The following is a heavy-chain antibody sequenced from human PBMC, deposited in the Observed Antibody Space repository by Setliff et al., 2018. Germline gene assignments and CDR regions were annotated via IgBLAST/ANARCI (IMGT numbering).Heavy chain of an antibody. J-gene: IGHJ4*02. V-gene: IGHV4-4*07. D-gene: IGHD1-26*01. CDR3: ARSPSSGAYWNPRPFYSDY. Sequence: SETLSLTCTVSGGSISPHYWTWIRQPAGKGLEWIGHISPSGSTTYNPSVKSRVTISLDTSKNHFSLKLDSVTAADTALYYCARSPSSGAYWNPRPFYSDYWARGTLVTVSS. CDR2: ISPSGST. CDR1: GGSISPHY.